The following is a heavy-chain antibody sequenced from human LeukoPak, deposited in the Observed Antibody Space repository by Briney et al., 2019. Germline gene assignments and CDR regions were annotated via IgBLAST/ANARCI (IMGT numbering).Heavy chain of an antibody. CDR2: INSDGSST. Sequence: GGSLRLSCAASEFTFSSYWMHWVRQAPGKGLVWVSRINSDGSSTSYADSVKGRFTISRDNAKNTLYLQMNSLRAEDTAVYYCARGHCSGGSCYYYYYYYMDAWGKGTTVTVSS. D-gene: IGHD2-15*01. J-gene: IGHJ6*03. CDR1: EFTFSSYW. CDR3: ARGHCSGGSCYYYYYYYMDA. V-gene: IGHV3-74*01.